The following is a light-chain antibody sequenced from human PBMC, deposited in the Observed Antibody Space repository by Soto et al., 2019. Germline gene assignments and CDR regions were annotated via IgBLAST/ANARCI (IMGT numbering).Light chain of an antibody. CDR1: SSNIGNHY. CDR2: DNT. J-gene: IGLJ2*01. V-gene: IGLV1-51*01. Sequence: QSVLTQPPSVSAAPGQKVTISCSGSSSNIGNHYVSWYQRLPGTAPKLLIYDNTKRPSGIPGRFSASKSGTSATLGITGLRTGDEADYYCGTWDSGLSGVVFGGGTKVTVL. CDR3: GTWDSGLSGVV.